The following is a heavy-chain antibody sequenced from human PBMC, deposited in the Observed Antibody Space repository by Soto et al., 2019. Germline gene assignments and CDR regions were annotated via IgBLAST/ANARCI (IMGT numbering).Heavy chain of an antibody. J-gene: IGHJ6*02. CDR1: GFTFSSYA. Sequence: GGSLRLSCAASGFTFSSYAMHWVRQAPGKGLEWVAVISYDGSNKYYADSVKGRFTISRDNSKNTLYLQMNSLRAEDTAVYYCARDMITLVRGYGMDVWGQGTTVTVSS. D-gene: IGHD3-10*01. CDR2: ISYDGSNK. CDR3: ARDMITLVRGYGMDV. V-gene: IGHV3-30-3*01.